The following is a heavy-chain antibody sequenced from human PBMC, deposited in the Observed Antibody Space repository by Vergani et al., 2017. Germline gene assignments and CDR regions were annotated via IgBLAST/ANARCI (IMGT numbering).Heavy chain of an antibody. CDR1: GFTFSSYA. Sequence: EVQLLESGGGLVQPGGSLRLSCAASGFTFSSYAMSWVRQAPGKGLEWVSAISGSGGSTHYADSVKGRFTISRDNSKNTLFLQMNSLRAEDTAEYYCAKTPKYSGSYYFDYWGQGTLVTVSS. J-gene: IGHJ4*02. CDR3: AKTPKYSGSYYFDY. CDR2: ISGSGGST. D-gene: IGHD1-26*01. V-gene: IGHV3-23*01.